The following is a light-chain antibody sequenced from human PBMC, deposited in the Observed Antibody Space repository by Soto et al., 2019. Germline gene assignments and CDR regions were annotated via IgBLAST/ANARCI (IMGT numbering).Light chain of an antibody. J-gene: IGKJ1*01. Sequence: EIEMTQPPATLSLAPGERVTLSCRASQSVSSYLAWYQQKPGQAPRLLIYDASNRATGIPARFSGSGSGTDFTLAISELDPEDFAVYYCQVYHWSLTWTFGPGTKVDIK. CDR1: QSVSSY. V-gene: IGKV3-11*01. CDR3: QVYHWSLTWT. CDR2: DAS.